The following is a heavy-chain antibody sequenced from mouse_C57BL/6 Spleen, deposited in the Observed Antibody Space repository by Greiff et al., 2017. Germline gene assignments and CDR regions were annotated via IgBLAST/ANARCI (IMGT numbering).Heavy chain of an antibody. CDR1: GYTFTSYW. V-gene: IGHV1-52*01. D-gene: IGHD2-4*01. J-gene: IGHJ2*01. CDR3: ARSGYYDYDGYY. CDR2: IDPSDSET. Sequence: VQLQQSGAELVRPGSSVKLSCKASGYTFTSYWMHWVKQRPIQGLEWIGNIDPSDSETHYNQKFKDKATLTVDKSSSTAYMQLSSLTSEDSAVYYCARSGYYDYDGYYWGQGTTLTVSS.